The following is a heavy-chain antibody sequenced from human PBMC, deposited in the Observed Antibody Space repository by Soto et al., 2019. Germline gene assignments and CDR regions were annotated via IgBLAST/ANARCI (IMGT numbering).Heavy chain of an antibody. D-gene: IGHD6-19*01. CDR3: ARETGGWYWFDP. CDR1: GGTFSSYA. Sequence: ASVTVSCKASGGTFSSYAISWVRQAPGQGLEWMGGIIPIFGTANYAQKFQGRVTITADESTSTAYMELSSLRSEDTAVHYCARETGGWYWFDPWGQGTLVTVSS. V-gene: IGHV1-69*13. J-gene: IGHJ5*02. CDR2: IIPIFGTA.